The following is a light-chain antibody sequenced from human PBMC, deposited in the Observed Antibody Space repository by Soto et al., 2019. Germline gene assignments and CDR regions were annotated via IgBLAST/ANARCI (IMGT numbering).Light chain of an antibody. J-gene: IGLJ3*02. CDR3: QSDDSSLSAL. Sequence: QSVLTQPPSVSGAPGQRVTISCTGSSSNIGAGYDVHWYQQLPGTAPKLLIYGNSNRPSGVPDRFSGSKSGTSASLAITGLQAEDVADYYCQSDDSSLSALFGGGTKLTVL. CDR2: GNS. CDR1: SSNIGAGYD. V-gene: IGLV1-40*01.